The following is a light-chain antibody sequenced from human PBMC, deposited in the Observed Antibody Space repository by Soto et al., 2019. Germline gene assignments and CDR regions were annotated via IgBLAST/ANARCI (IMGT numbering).Light chain of an antibody. CDR3: QQLNSYPNT. V-gene: IGKV1-9*01. J-gene: IGKJ5*01. CDR1: QGISSY. Sequence: QLTQFTSFLSESVGGCVTLTCRASQGISSYLAWYQQKPGKAPKLLIYAASTWQSGVPSRFSGSGSGTEFTLTISSLQPEDFATYYCQQLNSYPNTFGQGTRLE. CDR2: AAS.